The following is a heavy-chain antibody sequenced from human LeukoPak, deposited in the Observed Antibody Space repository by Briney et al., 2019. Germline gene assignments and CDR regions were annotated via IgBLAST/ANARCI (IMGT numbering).Heavy chain of an antibody. Sequence: SETLSLTCTVSGGSISSGGYYWSWIRQHPGKGLEWIGYIYYSGSTYYNPSLKSRVTISVDTSKNQFSLKLSSVTAADTAVYYCARAGDYGDRDYFDYWGQGTLVTVSS. CDR1: GGSISSGGYY. CDR2: IYYSGST. CDR3: ARAGDYGDRDYFDY. J-gene: IGHJ4*02. D-gene: IGHD4-17*01. V-gene: IGHV4-31*03.